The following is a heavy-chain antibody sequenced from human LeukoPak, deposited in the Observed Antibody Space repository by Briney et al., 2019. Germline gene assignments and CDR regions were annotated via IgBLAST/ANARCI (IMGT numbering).Heavy chain of an antibody. CDR3: ARGGGDHAFDI. V-gene: IGHV3-74*01. J-gene: IGHJ3*02. CDR2: IDNNGRDT. CDR1: GFTFSSYW. Sequence: GGSLRLSCAVSGFTFSSYWMHWFRHSPEKGLVWVSRIDNNGRDTIYADSVEGRFTISRDNARNTLRLQLGCLRVEDTAIYYCARGGGDHAFDIWGQGTMVTVSS. D-gene: IGHD2-21*02.